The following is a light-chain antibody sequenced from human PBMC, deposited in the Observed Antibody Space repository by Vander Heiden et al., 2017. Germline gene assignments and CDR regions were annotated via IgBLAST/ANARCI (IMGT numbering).Light chain of an antibody. Sequence: DIVLTQSPGTLSLSPGERATLSCRASQTVSSNYLAWYQQKPGQAPRLLIYGASSRATGIPDRFSGSGSGTDFTLTISRLEPRDFAVYYCQQYGSSPRVTFGQGTRLEIK. J-gene: IGKJ5*01. CDR3: QQYGSSPRVT. CDR1: QTVSSNY. CDR2: GAS. V-gene: IGKV3-20*01.